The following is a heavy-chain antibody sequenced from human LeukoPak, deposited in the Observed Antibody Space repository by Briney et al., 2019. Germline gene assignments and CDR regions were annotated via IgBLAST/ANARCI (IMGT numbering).Heavy chain of an antibody. CDR1: GFTFSSYG. Sequence: PGGSLRLSCAASGFTFSSYGMHWVRQAPGKGLEWVAVISYDGSNKYYADSVKGRFTISRDNSKNTLYLQMNSLRAEDTAVYYCAKAGNYGDYPPFLWGQGTLVTVSS. CDR3: AKAGNYGDYPPFL. D-gene: IGHD4-17*01. J-gene: IGHJ4*02. V-gene: IGHV3-30*18. CDR2: ISYDGSNK.